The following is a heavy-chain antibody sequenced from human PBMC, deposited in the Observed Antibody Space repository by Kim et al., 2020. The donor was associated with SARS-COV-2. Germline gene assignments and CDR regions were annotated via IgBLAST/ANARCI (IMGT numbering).Heavy chain of an antibody. CDR1: GFTFSSYG. V-gene: IGHV3-30*18. J-gene: IGHJ6*02. CDR3: AKDRGPQMATIRRREQGYYYYGMDV. D-gene: IGHD5-12*01. CDR2: ISYDGSNT. Sequence: GGSLRLSCAASGFTFSSYGMHWVRQAPGKGLEWVAVISYDGSNTYYADSVKGRFTISRDTSKNTLYLQMNSLRAEDTAVYYCAKDRGPQMATIRRREQGYYYYGMDVWGQGTTVTVSS.